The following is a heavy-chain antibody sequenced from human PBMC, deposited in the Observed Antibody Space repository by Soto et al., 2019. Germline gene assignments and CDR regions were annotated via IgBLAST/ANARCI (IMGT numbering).Heavy chain of an antibody. Sequence: QVHLVQSGAEVKKPGASVKVSCKGSGYGFTTYGITWVRPAPGQGREWMAWISAHNGNTTYAQKLQGRVTVTRDTSTSTAYMELRSLRSDDTAVDYCARGRYGDYWGQGALVTVSS. V-gene: IGHV1-18*01. CDR2: ISAHNGNT. CDR3: ARGRYGDY. CDR1: GYGFTTYG. J-gene: IGHJ4*02. D-gene: IGHD1-1*01.